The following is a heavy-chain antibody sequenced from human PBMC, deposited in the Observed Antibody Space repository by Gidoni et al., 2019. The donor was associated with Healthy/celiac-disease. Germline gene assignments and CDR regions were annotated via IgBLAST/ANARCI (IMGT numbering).Heavy chain of an antibody. CDR3: ARGRRADYDSSGNYYYGMDV. V-gene: IGHV1-69*01. CDR1: GGTFSSYA. Sequence: QVQLVQSGAEVKKPGSSVKVSCKASGGTFSSYAISWVRQAPGQGLEWMGGIIPIFGTANYAQKFQGRVTITADESTSTAYMELSSLRSEDTAVYYCARGRRADYDSSGNYYYGMDVWGQGTTVTVSS. D-gene: IGHD3-22*01. J-gene: IGHJ6*02. CDR2: IIPIFGTA.